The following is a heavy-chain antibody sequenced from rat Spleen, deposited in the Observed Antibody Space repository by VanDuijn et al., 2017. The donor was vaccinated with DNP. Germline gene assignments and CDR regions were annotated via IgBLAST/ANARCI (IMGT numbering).Heavy chain of an antibody. J-gene: IGHJ2*01. D-gene: IGHD1-7*01. Sequence: EVQLQESGPGLVKPSQSLSLTCSVTGSSITSNYWGWIRKFPGDKMEYIGHISYSGGTNYNPSFKSRISITRDTSKNHFFLHLNSVTTEDTATYYCARWTRYFDYWGQGVMVTVSS. V-gene: IGHV3-1*01. CDR3: ARWTRYFDY. CDR2: ISYSGGT. CDR1: GSSITSNY.